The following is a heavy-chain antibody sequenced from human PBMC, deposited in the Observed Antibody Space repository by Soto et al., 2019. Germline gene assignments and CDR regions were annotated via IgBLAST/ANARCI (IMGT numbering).Heavy chain of an antibody. V-gene: IGHV1-3*01. J-gene: IGHJ6*02. CDR2: INAGNGNT. CDR3: ARAASELPEPYYYGMDV. CDR1: GYTFTSYA. Sequence: GASVKVSCKASGYTFTSYAMHWVRQAPGQRLEWMGWINAGNGNTKYSQKFQGRVTITRDTSASTAYMELSSLRSEDTAVYYCARAASELPEPYYYGMDVWGQGPTVPVSS. D-gene: IGHD1-7*01.